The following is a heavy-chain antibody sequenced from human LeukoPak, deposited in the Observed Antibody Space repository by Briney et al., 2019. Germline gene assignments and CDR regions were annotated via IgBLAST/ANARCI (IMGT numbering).Heavy chain of an antibody. CDR3: ARKQWLTFGAFDI. Sequence: GESLKISCEGSVYSFTSYWIGWVREMSGKGLELIGIIFPGDSDTRYSPSFQGLVPISADQSISTAYLQWSSLKASDTAMYYCARKQWLTFGAFDIWGQGTMVTVSS. J-gene: IGHJ3*02. CDR2: IFPGDSDT. CDR1: VYSFTSYW. V-gene: IGHV5-51*01. D-gene: IGHD6-19*01.